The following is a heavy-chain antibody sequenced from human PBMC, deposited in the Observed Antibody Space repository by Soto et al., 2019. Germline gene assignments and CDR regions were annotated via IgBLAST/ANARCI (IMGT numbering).Heavy chain of an antibody. CDR1: GYTFTGYY. CDR3: AIGGYVSSSVLGLDGMDV. CDR2: INPNSGGT. D-gene: IGHD6-6*01. Sequence: QVQLVQSGAEVKKPGASVKVSCKASGYTFTGYYMHWVRQAPGQGLEWMGWINPNSGGTNYAQKFQGWVTMTRDTSISTAYMELSRLRSDDTAVYYCAIGGYVSSSVLGLDGMDVWGQGTTVTXSS. V-gene: IGHV1-2*04. J-gene: IGHJ6*02.